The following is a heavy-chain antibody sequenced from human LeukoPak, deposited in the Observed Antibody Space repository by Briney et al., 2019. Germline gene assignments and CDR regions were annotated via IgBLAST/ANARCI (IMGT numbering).Heavy chain of an antibody. D-gene: IGHD5-12*01. Sequence: GGSLRLSCAASGFTFSNYWMHWVRQAPGKGLEWVSYISDSGAMYYADSVRGRFTISRENAQNSLFLQMNSLRAEDTAEYYCARDGGYRGYDADCWGQGTLVTVSS. CDR1: GFTFSNYW. V-gene: IGHV3-69-1*01. CDR2: ISDSGAM. J-gene: IGHJ4*02. CDR3: ARDGGYRGYDADC.